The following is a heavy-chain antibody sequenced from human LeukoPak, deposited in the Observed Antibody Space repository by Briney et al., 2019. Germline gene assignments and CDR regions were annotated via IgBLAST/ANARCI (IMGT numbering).Heavy chain of an antibody. CDR1: GFTFSSYS. D-gene: IGHD6-19*01. V-gene: IGHV3-21*01. Sequence: GGSLRLSCAASGFTFSSYSMSWVRQAPGKGLGWVSSISSSSSYIYYADSVKGRFTISRDNAKNSLYLQMNSLRAEDTAVYYCARRAPRSSGWYPSYDYWGQGTLVTVSS. CDR3: ARRAPRSSGWYPSYDY. J-gene: IGHJ4*02. CDR2: ISSSSSYI.